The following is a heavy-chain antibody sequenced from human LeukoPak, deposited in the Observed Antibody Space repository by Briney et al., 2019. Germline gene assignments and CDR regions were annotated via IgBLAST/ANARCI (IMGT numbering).Heavy chain of an antibody. D-gene: IGHD3-10*01. Sequence: GGSLRLSCAASGFTFSSYWMHWVRQAPGKGLEWVSVIYGGGATYYADSVKGRFTISRDNSRNTLYLQMSSLRAEDTAVYYCAKDRYYGSGSYYAYYYYGMDVWGQGTTVTVSS. CDR3: AKDRYYGSGSYYAYYYYGMDV. CDR2: IYGGGAT. J-gene: IGHJ6*02. V-gene: IGHV3-53*01. CDR1: GFTFSSYW.